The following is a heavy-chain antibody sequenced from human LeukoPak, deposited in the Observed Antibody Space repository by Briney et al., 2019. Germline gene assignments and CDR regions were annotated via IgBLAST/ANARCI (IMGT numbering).Heavy chain of an antibody. J-gene: IGHJ4*02. Sequence: GGSLRLSCAASGFTSSSYNMNWVRQAPGKGLEWVSSISSSSYIYYADSVKGRFTISRDNARNSLYLQMNSLRVEDTAVYYCARASSGRYFQFIDDWGQGTLVTVSS. V-gene: IGHV3-21*01. D-gene: IGHD1-26*01. CDR1: GFTSSSYN. CDR2: ISSSSYI. CDR3: ARASSGRYFQFIDD.